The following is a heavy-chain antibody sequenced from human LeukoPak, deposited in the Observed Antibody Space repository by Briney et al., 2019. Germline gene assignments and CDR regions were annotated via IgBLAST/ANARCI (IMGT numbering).Heavy chain of an antibody. CDR3: VRDGTTSYDY. CDR2: ISYDGSNK. Sequence: PGGSLRLSCAASGFTFSSYGMHWVRQAPGKGLEWVAVISYDGSNKYYADSVKGRFTISRDNAKNSVYLQMNSLRGEDTAVYYCVRDGTTSYDYWGQGTLVTVSS. CDR1: GFTFSSYG. J-gene: IGHJ4*02. V-gene: IGHV3-30*03. D-gene: IGHD1-7*01.